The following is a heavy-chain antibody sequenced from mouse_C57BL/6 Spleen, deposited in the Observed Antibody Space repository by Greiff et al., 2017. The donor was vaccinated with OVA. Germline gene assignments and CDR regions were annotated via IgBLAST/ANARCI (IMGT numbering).Heavy chain of an antibody. J-gene: IGHJ2*01. CDR1: GYTFTDYN. D-gene: IGHD1-1*01. CDR2: INPNNGGT. V-gene: IGHV1-18*01. Sequence: VQLQQSGPELVKPGASVKIPCKASGYTFTDYNMDWVKQSHGKSLEWIGDINPNNGGTIYNQKFKGKATLTVDKSSSTAYMELRSLTSEDTAVYYCARPSRGSSYQYYFDYWGQGTTLTVSS. CDR3: ARPSRGSSYQYYFDY.